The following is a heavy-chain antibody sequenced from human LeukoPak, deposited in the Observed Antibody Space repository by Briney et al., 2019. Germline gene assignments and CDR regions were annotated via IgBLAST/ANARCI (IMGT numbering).Heavy chain of an antibody. CDR3: ARSELGYYCYYMDV. J-gene: IGHJ6*03. V-gene: IGHV3-48*03. CDR1: GFTFSSYE. D-gene: IGHD7-27*01. CDR2: ISSSGSTI. Sequence: GGSLRLSCAASGFTFSSYEMNWVRQAPGKGLEWVSYISSSGSTIYYADSVKGRFTISRDNAKNSLYLQMNSLRAEDTGVYYCARSELGYYCYYMDVWGKGTTVTVSS.